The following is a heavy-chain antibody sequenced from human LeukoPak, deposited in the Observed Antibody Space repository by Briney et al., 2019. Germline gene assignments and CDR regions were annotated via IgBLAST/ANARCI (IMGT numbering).Heavy chain of an antibody. V-gene: IGHV3-23*01. CDR1: GFTFSNHA. CDR3: ARSGEYSSSWSDY. D-gene: IGHD6-13*01. Sequence: GGSLRLSCAASGFTFSNHAMSWVRQAPGKGLELVSAISGSGGSTYYADSAKGRFTITRDNSKKTLYLQMNSLRAEDTAVYYCARSGEYSSSWSDYWGQGTLVTVSS. CDR2: ISGSGGST. J-gene: IGHJ4*02.